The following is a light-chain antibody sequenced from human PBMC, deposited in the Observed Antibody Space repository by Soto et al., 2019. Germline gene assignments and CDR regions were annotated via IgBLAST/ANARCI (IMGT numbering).Light chain of an antibody. CDR2: DAS. Sequence: EIVMTQSPATLSVSPGERATLSCRASQSVSSNLAWYQQKPDQAPRLLIYDASTRATGIPARFRGSGSGTEFTLIISSLHDEDSDDYYCQQYSDWGTFGQGTKVAIK. J-gene: IGKJ1*01. V-gene: IGKV3-15*01. CDR3: QQYSDWGT. CDR1: QSVSSN.